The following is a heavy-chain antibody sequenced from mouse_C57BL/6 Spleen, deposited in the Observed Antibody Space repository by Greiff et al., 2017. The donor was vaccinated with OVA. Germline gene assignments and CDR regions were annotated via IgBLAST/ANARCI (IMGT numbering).Heavy chain of an antibody. CDR3: TREYYGPDYYAMDY. J-gene: IGHJ4*01. V-gene: IGHV5-9-1*02. CDR1: GFTFSSYA. CDR2: ISSGGDYI. D-gene: IGHD1-1*02. Sequence: EVMLVESGEGLVKPGGSLKLSCAASGFTFSSYAMSWVRQTPEKRLEWVAYISSGGDYIYYADTVKGRFTISRDNARNTLYLQMSSLKSEDTAMYYCTREYYGPDYYAMDYWGQGTSVTVSS.